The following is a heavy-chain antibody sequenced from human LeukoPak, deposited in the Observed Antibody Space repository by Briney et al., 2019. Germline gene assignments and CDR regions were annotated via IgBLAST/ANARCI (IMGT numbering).Heavy chain of an antibody. Sequence: SGTLSLTCAVYGGSISSYYWSWIRQPPGKGLEWIGYIYYSGSTNYNPSLKSRVTISVDTSKNQFSLKLSSVTAADTAVYYCARVSGFYYYGSGTANYYYYGMDVWGQGTTVTVSS. CDR1: GGSISSYY. J-gene: IGHJ6*02. V-gene: IGHV4-59*01. D-gene: IGHD3-10*01. CDR2: IYYSGST. CDR3: ARVSGFYYYGSGTANYYYYGMDV.